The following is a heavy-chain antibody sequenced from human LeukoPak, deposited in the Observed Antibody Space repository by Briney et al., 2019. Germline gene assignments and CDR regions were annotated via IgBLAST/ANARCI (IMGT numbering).Heavy chain of an antibody. D-gene: IGHD4-11*01. CDR2: ISGSGGSI. Sequence: GGSLRLSCAASGFTFSAYAMSWVRQAPGKGLEWVSGISGSGGSIYYADSVRGRFTISRDNSKNTVYLQMNSLRVEDTALYYCAKDLSPVDYRHDYWGQGTLVTVSS. CDR1: GFTFSAYA. V-gene: IGHV3-23*01. J-gene: IGHJ4*02. CDR3: AKDLSPVDYRHDY.